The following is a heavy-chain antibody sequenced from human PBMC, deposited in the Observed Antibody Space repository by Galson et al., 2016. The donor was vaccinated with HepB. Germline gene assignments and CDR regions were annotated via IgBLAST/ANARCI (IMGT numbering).Heavy chain of an antibody. J-gene: IGHJ3*02. V-gene: IGHV4-39*01. Sequence: SETLSLTCTVSGGSISSGPHFWNWIRQPPGKGLDWIGSIYYSGNTYYKSSLKSRVTISIDTSKKQFSLKLSSVTAADTAVYYCARVVVRGVDRDTFDIRGQGTMVTVS. CDR2: IYYSGNT. CDR1: GGSISSGPHF. CDR3: ARVVVRGVDRDTFDI. D-gene: IGHD3-10*02.